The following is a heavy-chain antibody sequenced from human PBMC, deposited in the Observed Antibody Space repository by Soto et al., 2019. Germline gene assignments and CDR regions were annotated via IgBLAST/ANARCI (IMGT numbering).Heavy chain of an antibody. CDR1: GDSINSDNYY. J-gene: IGHJ4*02. Sequence: QLQLQESGPGLVKPSETLSLTCSVSGDSINSDNYYWGWIRQPPGKGLEWIGSIYYRGNTYYNPSLKTRVTISLDKSKSQCSLKLNSVTAADSAVYFCARLEGLATISYYVDYWGQGTLVTVSS. D-gene: IGHD3-9*01. CDR3: ARLEGLATISYYVDY. V-gene: IGHV4-39*01. CDR2: IYYRGNT.